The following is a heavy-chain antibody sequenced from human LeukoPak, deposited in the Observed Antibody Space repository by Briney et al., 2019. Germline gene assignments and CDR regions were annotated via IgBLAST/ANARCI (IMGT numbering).Heavy chain of an antibody. CDR1: GFTFSSNG. D-gene: IGHD3-10*01. CDR3: AKQAVYGSGSYEHYFDY. J-gene: IGHJ4*02. CDR2: IQYDGSNK. V-gene: IGHV3-30*02. Sequence: GGSLRLSCVASGFTFSSNGMHWVRQAPGKGLEWVTFIQYDGSNKYYADSVKGRFTISRDNSKNTLYLQMNSLRAEDTAVYYCAKQAVYGSGSYEHYFDYWGQGTLVTVSS.